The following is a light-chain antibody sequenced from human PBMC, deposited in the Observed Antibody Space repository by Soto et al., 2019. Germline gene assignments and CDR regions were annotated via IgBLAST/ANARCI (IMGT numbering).Light chain of an antibody. CDR2: GAS. Sequence: EIVMTQSPATLSVSPGERATLSCRASQNINRNLAWYQQKPGQTPSLPIYGASTRATNVPPRFSGSGSGTEFTLTIRGLQSEDVATYQCQQYTEWPRTFGQGAKVEVK. CDR1: QNINRN. V-gene: IGKV3-15*01. J-gene: IGKJ1*01. CDR3: QQYTEWPRT.